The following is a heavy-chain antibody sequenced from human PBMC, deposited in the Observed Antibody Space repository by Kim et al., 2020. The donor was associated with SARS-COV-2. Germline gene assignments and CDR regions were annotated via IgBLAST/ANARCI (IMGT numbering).Heavy chain of an antibody. CDR2: VSPSGSGT. CDR1: GFTFSSYA. V-gene: IGHV3-23*01. J-gene: IGHJ4*02. Sequence: WGSLRLSCATSGFTFSSYAMGWVRQAPGKGLEWVSAVSPSGSGTYYADSVKGRFTISRDNSKDMLYLQMNSLRAEDTAVYSCVRRYCAGGLCYSFDYWGQGTLVTVSS. D-gene: IGHD2-8*02. CDR3: VRRYCAGGLCYSFDY.